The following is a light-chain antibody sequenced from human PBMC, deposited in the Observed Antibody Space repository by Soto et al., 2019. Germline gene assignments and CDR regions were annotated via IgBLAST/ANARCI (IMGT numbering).Light chain of an antibody. Sequence: QSALTQPASVSGSPGQSITISCTGTSSDVGGYNYVSWYQQHPGKAPKLMIYDVSNLPSGVSNRFSGSKSGNTASLTISGLQAEDEADYYCSSYTSSSTLYGFGTGTKVTVL. V-gene: IGLV2-14*01. CDR1: SSDVGGYNY. CDR2: DVS. J-gene: IGLJ1*01. CDR3: SSYTSSSTLYG.